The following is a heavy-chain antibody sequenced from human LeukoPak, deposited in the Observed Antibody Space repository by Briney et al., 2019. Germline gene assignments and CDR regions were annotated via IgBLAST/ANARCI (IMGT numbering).Heavy chain of an antibody. CDR1: GYTFTGYY. D-gene: IGHD4-23*01. CDR2: INPNSGGT. CDR3: ARDNSVEDTAWWFDP. J-gene: IGHJ5*02. Sequence: GASVKVSCKASGYTFTGYYMHWVRQAPGQGLEWMGWINPNSGGTNYAQKFQGRVTMTRDTSISTAYMELSSLSSEDTAVYYCARDNSVEDTAWWFDPWGQGTLVTVSS. V-gene: IGHV1-2*02.